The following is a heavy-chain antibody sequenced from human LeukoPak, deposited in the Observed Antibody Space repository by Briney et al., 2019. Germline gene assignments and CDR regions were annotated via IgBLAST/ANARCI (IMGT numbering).Heavy chain of an antibody. Sequence: GGSLRLSCAASGFTFDDYAMHWVRQAPGKGLEWVSGISWNSGSIGYADSVKGRFTISRDNAKNSLYLQMNSLRAEDTALYYCAKEGDSYGLDYWGQGTLVTVSS. CDR2: ISWNSGSI. CDR1: GFTFDDYA. D-gene: IGHD5-18*01. J-gene: IGHJ4*02. V-gene: IGHV3-9*01. CDR3: AKEGDSYGLDY.